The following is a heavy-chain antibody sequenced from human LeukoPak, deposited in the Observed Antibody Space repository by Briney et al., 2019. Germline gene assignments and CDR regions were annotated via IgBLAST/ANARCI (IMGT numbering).Heavy chain of an antibody. CDR1: GFTFSSYA. V-gene: IGHV3-30*01. CDR3: ARDRGGDNWFDP. Sequence: GGSLRLSCAASGFTFSSYAMHWVRQAPGKGLEWVAVISYDGSNKYYADSVKGRFTISRDNSKNTLYLQMNSLRAEDTAVYYCARDRGGDNWFDPWGQGTLVNVSS. J-gene: IGHJ5*02. D-gene: IGHD3-10*01. CDR2: ISYDGSNK.